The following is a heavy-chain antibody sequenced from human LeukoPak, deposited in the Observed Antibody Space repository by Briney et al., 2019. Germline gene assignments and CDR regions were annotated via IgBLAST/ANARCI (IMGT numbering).Heavy chain of an antibody. Sequence: SETLSLTCTVSGGSISSYYWTWIRQPPGKGLEWIGYIYSSEITSYNPSLKSRLTISVDTSNNQFSLRLIPVTAADTAVYYCVRTLPSGTGDHWGQGTLVTVSS. J-gene: IGHJ4*02. CDR3: VRTLPSGTGDH. V-gene: IGHV4-59*01. CDR2: IYSSEIT. D-gene: IGHD1-14*01. CDR1: GGSISSYY.